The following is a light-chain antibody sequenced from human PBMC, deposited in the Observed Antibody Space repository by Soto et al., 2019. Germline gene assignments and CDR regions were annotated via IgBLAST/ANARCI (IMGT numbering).Light chain of an antibody. J-gene: IGKJ3*01. Sequence: DIQMTQSPTSLSASVGDRVTITCRASQGIRYFVAWYQQKPGKAPKLLIYAASTLQSGVPSRFSGSGSGTDFTLTINSLQPEGVATYSCQKYSSVPVFGPGTKVEI. CDR2: AAS. V-gene: IGKV1-27*01. CDR3: QKYSSVPV. CDR1: QGIRYF.